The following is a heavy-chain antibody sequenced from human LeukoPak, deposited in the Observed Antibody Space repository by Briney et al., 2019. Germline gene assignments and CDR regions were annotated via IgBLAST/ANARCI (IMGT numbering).Heavy chain of an antibody. CDR1: GYTFTGYS. V-gene: IGHV1-2*02. J-gene: IGHJ4*02. D-gene: IGHD6-19*01. CDR3: ARGKAYSSGWRYYFDY. CDR2: IGPNGGGT. Sequence: ASVKVSCTASGYTFTGYSMHWVRQAAGHGLEGMGWIGPNGGGTNDAQKFQGRVTMTRDTSISTAYMELSRLRSDDTAVYYCARGKAYSSGWRYYFDYWGQGTLVTVSS.